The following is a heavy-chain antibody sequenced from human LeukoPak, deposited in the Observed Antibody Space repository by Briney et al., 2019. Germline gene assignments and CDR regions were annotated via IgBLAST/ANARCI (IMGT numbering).Heavy chain of an antibody. CDR3: ARDVAGTSGLDY. Sequence: SETLSLTCTVSGGSISSGSYYWSWIRQPAGKGLEWIGRIYTSGSTNYNPSLKSRVTMSVDTSKNQFSLKLSSVTAADTAVYYCARDVAGTSGLDYWGQGTLVTVSS. CDR2: IYTSGST. CDR1: GGSISSGSYY. D-gene: IGHD6-19*01. J-gene: IGHJ4*02. V-gene: IGHV4-61*02.